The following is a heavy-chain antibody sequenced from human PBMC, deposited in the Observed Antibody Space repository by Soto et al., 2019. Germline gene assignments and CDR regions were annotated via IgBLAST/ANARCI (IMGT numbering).Heavy chain of an antibody. D-gene: IGHD4-17*01. CDR1: GGSISSYY. CDR2: IYYSGST. Sequence: SETLSLTCTVSGGSISSYYWSWIRQPPGKGLEWIGYIYYSGSTNYNPSLKSRVTISVDTSKNQSSLKLSSVTAADTAVYYCARRYGYYFDYWGQGTLVTVSS. V-gene: IGHV4-59*08. CDR3: ARRYGYYFDY. J-gene: IGHJ4*02.